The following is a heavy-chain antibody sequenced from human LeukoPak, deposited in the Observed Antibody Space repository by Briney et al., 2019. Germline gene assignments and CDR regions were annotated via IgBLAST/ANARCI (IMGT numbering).Heavy chain of an antibody. Sequence: GRSLGLSCAASGFTFSTFAMHWVRQAPGKGLQWVALISYDSTNIHYADSVRGRFTISRDNSKNTLYLQMNSLRAEDTAVYYCARDLPPLDYWGQGTLVTVSS. CDR2: ISYDSTNI. J-gene: IGHJ4*02. CDR1: GFTFSTFA. V-gene: IGHV3-30-3*01. CDR3: ARDLPPLDY.